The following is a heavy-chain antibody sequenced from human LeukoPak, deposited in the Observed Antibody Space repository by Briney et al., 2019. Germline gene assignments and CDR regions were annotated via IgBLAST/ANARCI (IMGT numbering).Heavy chain of an antibody. CDR2: ISAYNGNT. CDR1: GYTFTSYG. V-gene: IGHV1-18*04. D-gene: IGHD6-13*01. CDR3: ARLVIAAAEIYFDY. J-gene: IGHJ4*02. Sequence: GASVKVSCKASGYTFTSYGISWVRQAPGQGLEWMGWISAYNGNTNYAQKLKGRVTMTTDTSTSTAYMELRSLRSDDTAVYYCARLVIAAAEIYFDYWGQGTLVTVSS.